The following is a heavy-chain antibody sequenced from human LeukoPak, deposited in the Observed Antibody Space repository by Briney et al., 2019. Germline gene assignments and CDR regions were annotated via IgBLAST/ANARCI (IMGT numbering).Heavy chain of an antibody. CDR1: GGSFSGYY. D-gene: IGHD2-2*01. CDR3: ASSRCSSTSCSPWSWFDP. Sequence: SETLSLTCAVYGGSFSGYYWSWIRQPPGKGLERIGEINHSGSTNYNPSLKSRVTISVDTSKNQFSLKLSSVTAADTAVYYCASSRCSSTSCSPWSWFDPWGQGTLVTVSS. CDR2: INHSGST. J-gene: IGHJ5*02. V-gene: IGHV4-34*01.